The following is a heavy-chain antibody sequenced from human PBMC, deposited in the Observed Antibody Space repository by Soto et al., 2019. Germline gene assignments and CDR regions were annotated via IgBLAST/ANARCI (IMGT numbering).Heavy chain of an antibody. CDR3: ARDAVVPAAPGYYYYYYMDV. V-gene: IGHV4-59*01. D-gene: IGHD2-2*01. Sequence: SETLSLTCTVSGGSISSYYWSWIRQPPGKGLEWIGYIYYSGSTNYNPSLKSRVTISVDTSKNQFSLKLSSVTAADTAVYYCARDAVVPAAPGYYYYYYMDVWGKGTTVTAP. CDR2: IYYSGST. CDR1: GGSISSYY. J-gene: IGHJ6*03.